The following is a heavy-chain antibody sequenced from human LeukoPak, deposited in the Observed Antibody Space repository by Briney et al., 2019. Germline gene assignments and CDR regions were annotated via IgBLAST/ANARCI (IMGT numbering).Heavy chain of an antibody. J-gene: IGHJ4*02. CDR2: MNPNSGNT. D-gene: IGHD4-17*01. V-gene: IGHV1-8*01. Sequence: ASVKVSCRASGYTFTSYDINWVRQATGQGLEWMGWMNPNSGNTGYAQKFQGRVTMTRNTSISTAYMELSSLRSEDTAVYYCARGRPTVTTSPLWWYRYWGQGTLVTVSS. CDR1: GYTFTSYD. CDR3: ARGRPTVTTSPLWWYRY.